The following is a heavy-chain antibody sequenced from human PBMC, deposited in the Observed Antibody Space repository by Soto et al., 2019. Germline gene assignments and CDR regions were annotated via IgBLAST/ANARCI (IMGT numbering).Heavy chain of an antibody. V-gene: IGHV4-34*01. Sequence: SETLSLTCAVYGGSFSTYYWAWIRQPPGKGLEWIGETHHSGSTTYSPSLMSRVTISIDTSKNQFSLKLSSVTAADTAVYYCARHVSGWYVVDYWGQGTLVTVSS. D-gene: IGHD6-19*01. CDR1: GGSFSTYY. CDR2: THHSGST. J-gene: IGHJ4*02. CDR3: ARHVSGWYVVDY.